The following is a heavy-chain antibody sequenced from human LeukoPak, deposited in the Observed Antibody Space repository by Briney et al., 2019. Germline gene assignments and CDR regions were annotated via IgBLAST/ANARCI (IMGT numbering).Heavy chain of an antibody. CDR3: ARLKCISTTCPSRYVMDV. Sequence: PSETLSLTCTVSGASMSSYYWSWIRQPAGKGLEWIGRIYSSGTTNYNPSLKSRVTMSVDTSKDQFSLNLTSVTAADTAVYYCARLKCISTTCPSRYVMDVWGQGTTVTVSS. V-gene: IGHV4-4*07. D-gene: IGHD2-2*01. CDR2: IYSSGTT. CDR1: GASMSSYY. J-gene: IGHJ6*02.